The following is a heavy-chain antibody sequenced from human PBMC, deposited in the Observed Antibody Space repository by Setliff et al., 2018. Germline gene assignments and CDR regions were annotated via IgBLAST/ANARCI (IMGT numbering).Heavy chain of an antibody. D-gene: IGHD2-15*01. CDR2: IYYSGST. Sequence: SETLSLTCTVSGGSISSYYWSWIRQPPGKRLEWIGYIYYSGSTNYNPSLESRVTISVDTSKNQFSLRLNSATAADTAVYYCAKDLPRVVGGAINPDYWGQGTLVTVSS. CDR1: GGSISSYY. J-gene: IGHJ4*02. V-gene: IGHV4-59*01. CDR3: AKDLPRVVGGAINPDY.